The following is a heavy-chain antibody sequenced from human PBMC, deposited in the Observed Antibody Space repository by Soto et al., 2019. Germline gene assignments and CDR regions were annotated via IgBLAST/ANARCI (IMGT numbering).Heavy chain of an antibody. D-gene: IGHD6-19*01. CDR1: GFTVSSNY. Sequence: GGSLRLSCAASGFTVSSNYMSWVRQAPGKGLEWVSVIYSGGSTYYADSVKGRFTISRDNSKNTLYLQMNSLRAEDTAVYYCARDVAVADDAFDIWGQGTMVTVSS. CDR3: ARDVAVADDAFDI. CDR2: IYSGGST. V-gene: IGHV3-66*01. J-gene: IGHJ3*02.